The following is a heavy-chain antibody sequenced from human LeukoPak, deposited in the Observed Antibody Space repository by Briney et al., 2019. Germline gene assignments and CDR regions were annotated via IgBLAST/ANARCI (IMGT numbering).Heavy chain of an antibody. CDR2: IKQDGSEK. CDR1: GFTFSNYW. D-gene: IGHD3-10*01. Sequence: GGSLRVSCAASGFTFSNYWMSWVRQAPGKGLEWVANIKQDGSEKYYVDSVKGRFTISRDNAKSSLYLQMDSLRAEDTAVYYCARGEFHLPFDIWGQGTMVTLSS. CDR3: ARGEFHLPFDI. J-gene: IGHJ3*02. V-gene: IGHV3-7*04.